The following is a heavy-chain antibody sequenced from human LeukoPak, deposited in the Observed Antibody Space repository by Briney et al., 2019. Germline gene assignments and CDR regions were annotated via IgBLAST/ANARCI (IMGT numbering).Heavy chain of an antibody. CDR1: GFSFITYW. D-gene: IGHD6-19*01. CDR2: IRHDGGET. J-gene: IGHJ4*02. Sequence: GGSLRLSCAASGFSFITYWMGWVRQAPGKGLEWVANIRHDGGETYYVGSVKGRFTISRDNAKKSMYLEMNSLRAEDTAVYYCARPSNEGQWLVGQGVDYWGQGTLVTVSS. CDR3: ARPSNEGQWLVGQGVDY. V-gene: IGHV3-7*01.